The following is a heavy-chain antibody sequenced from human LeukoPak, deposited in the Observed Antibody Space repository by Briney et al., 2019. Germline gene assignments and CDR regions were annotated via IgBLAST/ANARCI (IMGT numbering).Heavy chain of an antibody. CDR1: GFTFSSYG. Sequence: GGSLRLSCAASGFTFSSYGMSWVRQAPGKGLEWVSAISGSGGSTGYADSVKGRFTISRDNAKNSLYLQMNSLRAEDTALYYCARVYYYDSSGYDAFDIWGQGTMVTVSS. V-gene: IGHV3-20*04. CDR2: ISGSGGST. D-gene: IGHD3-22*01. CDR3: ARVYYYDSSGYDAFDI. J-gene: IGHJ3*02.